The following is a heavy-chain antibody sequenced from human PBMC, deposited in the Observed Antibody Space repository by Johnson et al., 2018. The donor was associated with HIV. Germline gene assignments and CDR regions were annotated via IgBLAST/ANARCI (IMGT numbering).Heavy chain of an antibody. CDR3: AKEGNYETTSDAFDI. V-gene: IGHV3-74*01. CDR1: GFTFSSYW. D-gene: IGHD4-11*01. Sequence: VQLVESGGGLVQPGRSLRLSCTASGFTFSSYWMHWVRQAPGKGLVWVSRINSDGSSTSYADSVKGRFTISRDNAKNLLYLQMNSLRAEDTAVYYCAKEGNYETTSDAFDIWGQGTMVTVSS. J-gene: IGHJ3*02. CDR2: INSDGSST.